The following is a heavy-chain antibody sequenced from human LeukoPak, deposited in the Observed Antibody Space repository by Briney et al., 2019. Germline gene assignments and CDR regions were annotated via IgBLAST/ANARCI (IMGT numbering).Heavy chain of an antibody. Sequence: GSLRLSCAASGFTFSSYEMNWVRQAPGKGLEWVSYISSSSSYIYYADSVKGRFTISRDNAKNSLYLQMNSLRAEDTAVYYCARDLTIPIGDWGQGTLVTVSS. CDR2: ISSSSSYI. J-gene: IGHJ4*02. D-gene: IGHD3-16*01. CDR1: GFTFSSYE. V-gene: IGHV3-48*03. CDR3: ARDLTIPIGD.